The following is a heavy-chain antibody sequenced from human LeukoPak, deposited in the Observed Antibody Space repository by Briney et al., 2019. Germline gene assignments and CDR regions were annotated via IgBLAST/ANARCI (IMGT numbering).Heavy chain of an antibody. J-gene: IGHJ4*02. D-gene: IGHD5-18*01. CDR3: ARGQRGYSYGYCFDY. V-gene: IGHV4-59*01. Sequence: SETLSLTCAVSGDSISSDYWSWVRQPPGKGLEWIGYIYYSGSTNYNPSLKSRVTISVDTSKNQFSLKLSSVTAADTAVYYCARGQRGYSYGYCFDYWGQGTLVTVSS. CDR1: GDSISSDY. CDR2: IYYSGST.